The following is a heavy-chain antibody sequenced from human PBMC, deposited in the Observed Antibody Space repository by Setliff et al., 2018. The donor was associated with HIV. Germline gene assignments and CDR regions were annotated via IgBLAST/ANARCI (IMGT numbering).Heavy chain of an antibody. CDR1: GFSFSNYW. Sequence: PGESLKISCAISGFSFSNYWMHWVRQAPGKGLVWVSRINSDGSSTNYADSVKGRFTISRDNAKNTLYLQMNSLRAEDSAVYFCARSQRSALGDSWGQGTLVTVSS. V-gene: IGHV3-74*01. CDR2: INSDGSST. J-gene: IGHJ4*02. CDR3: ARSQRSALGDS.